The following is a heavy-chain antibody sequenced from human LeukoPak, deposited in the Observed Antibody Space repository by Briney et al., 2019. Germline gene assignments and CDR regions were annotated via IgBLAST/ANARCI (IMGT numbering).Heavy chain of an antibody. V-gene: IGHV4-61*05. CDR1: GGSISSSSYY. CDR3: SGAFDI. Sequence: PSETLSLTCTVSGGSISSSSYYWSWIRQPPGKGLEWIGYIYYSGSTNYNPSLKSRVTISVDTSKNQFSLKLSSVTAADTAVYDSSGAFDIWGQGTMVTVSS. J-gene: IGHJ3*02. CDR2: IYYSGST.